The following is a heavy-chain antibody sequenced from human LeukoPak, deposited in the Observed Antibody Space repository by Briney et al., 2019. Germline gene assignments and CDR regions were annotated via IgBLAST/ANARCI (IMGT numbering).Heavy chain of an antibody. J-gene: IGHJ6*03. CDR2: IYYSGST. CDR1: GVSISSSSYY. Sequence: SETLSLTCTVSGVSISSSSYYWGWIRQPPGMGLERSGSIYYSGSTYYKPSLKSRVAISVDTSKNKFSLKLSSVTAADTAVYYCARHESGSNYYYYYMDVWGKGTTVTISS. D-gene: IGHD5-12*01. V-gene: IGHV4-39*01. CDR3: ARHESGSNYYYYYMDV.